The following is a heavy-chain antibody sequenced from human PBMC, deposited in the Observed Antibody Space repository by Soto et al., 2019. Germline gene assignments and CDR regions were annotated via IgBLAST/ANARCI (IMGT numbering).Heavy chain of an antibody. CDR2: IYYSGST. D-gene: IGHD3-10*01. J-gene: IGHJ4*02. CDR3: ATFVNDLNGSGRYYKNSY. CDR1: GGSISRGGYY. V-gene: IGHV4-31*03. Sequence: QVQLQESGPGLVKPSQTLSLSCTVSGGSISRGGYYWSWIRQHPGKGLEWIGFIYYSGSTNYNPSLKSRVSISVDTSKNQFSLKLSSVTAADTAVYYCATFVNDLNGSGRYYKNSYWGQGTLVTVSS.